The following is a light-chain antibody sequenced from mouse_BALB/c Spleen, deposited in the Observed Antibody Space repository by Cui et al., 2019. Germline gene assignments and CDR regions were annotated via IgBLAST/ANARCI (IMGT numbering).Light chain of an antibody. J-gene: IGKJ2*01. V-gene: IGKV4-58*01. CDR3: QQWSGYPFT. CDR2: RTS. CDR1: SSVSSSY. Sequence: ENVLTQSPAITAASLGQKVTMTSSPSSSVSSSYFHWYQQKSGASPKPLIHRTSNLASGVPARFSGSGSGTSYSLTISSVEAEDDATYYCQQWSGYPFTFGGGTKLEIK.